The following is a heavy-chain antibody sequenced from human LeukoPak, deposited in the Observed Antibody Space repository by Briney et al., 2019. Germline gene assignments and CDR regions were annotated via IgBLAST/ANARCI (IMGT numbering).Heavy chain of an antibody. V-gene: IGHV3-23*01. CDR1: GFTFSSYA. CDR2: ISGSGGST. J-gene: IGHJ5*02. CDR3: ASCSVVTAIPNWFHP. D-gene: IGHD2-21*02. Sequence: PGGSLRLSCAASGFTFSSYAMNWVRQAPGKGLEWVSAISGSGGSTYYADSVMGRFTISRDNSKNTLYLQMNSLRAEDTAVYYCASCSVVTAIPNWFHPWGQRSLVTVSS.